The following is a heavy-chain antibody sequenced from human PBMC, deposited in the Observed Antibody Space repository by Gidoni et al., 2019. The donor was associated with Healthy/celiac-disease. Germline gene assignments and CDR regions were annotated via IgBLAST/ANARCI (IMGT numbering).Heavy chain of an antibody. V-gene: IGHV3-66*01. J-gene: IGHJ6*02. D-gene: IGHD3-10*01. CDR2: IYSGGST. Sequence: EVQLVESGGGLVQPGGSLRLSCAASGFTVSSNYMSWVRQAPGKGLEWVSVIYSGGSTYYADSVKGRFTISRDNSKNTLYLQMNSLRAEDTAVYYCAMGGSGTGSYYYYGMDVWGQGTTVTVSS. CDR1: GFTVSSNY. CDR3: AMGGSGTGSYYYYGMDV.